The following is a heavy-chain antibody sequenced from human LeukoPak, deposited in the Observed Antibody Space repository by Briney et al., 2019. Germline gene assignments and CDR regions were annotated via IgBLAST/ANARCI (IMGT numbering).Heavy chain of an antibody. D-gene: IGHD1-26*01. CDR3: ARGWEQGVYYYYYMDV. CDR1: GGTFSSYA. V-gene: IGHV1-69*05. Sequence: SVKVSCKASGGTFSSYAISWVRQAPGQGLEWMGGIIPIFGTANYAQKFQGRVTITTDESTSTAYMGLSSLRSEDTAVYYCARGWEQGVYYYYYMDVWGKGTTVTVSS. J-gene: IGHJ6*03. CDR2: IIPIFGTA.